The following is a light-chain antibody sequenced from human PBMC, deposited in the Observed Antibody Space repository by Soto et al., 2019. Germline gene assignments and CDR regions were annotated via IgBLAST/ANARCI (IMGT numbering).Light chain of an antibody. Sequence: EIVLTQSPATLSLSPGERATLSCRASQSVRTSLAWYQQKPGQAPRLLIYYASNRAAGIPARFSGSGSGTDFTLTISSLEPEDFAVYYCQQCYDWPRTFGQGTKVEVK. CDR2: YAS. V-gene: IGKV3-11*01. J-gene: IGKJ1*01. CDR3: QQCYDWPRT. CDR1: QSVRTS.